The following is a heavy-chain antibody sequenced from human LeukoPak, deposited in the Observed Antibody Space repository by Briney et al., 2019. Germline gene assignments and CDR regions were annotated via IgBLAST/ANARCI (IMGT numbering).Heavy chain of an antibody. CDR2: MNPNSGNT. V-gene: IGHV1-8*01. J-gene: IGHJ4*02. CDR3: ASRDYGDYDY. Sequence: ASVKVSCKVSGYTLTELSMHWVRQAPGKGLEWMGWMNPNSGNTGYAQKFQGRVTMTRNTSISTAYMELSSLRSEDTAVYYCASRDYGDYDYWGQGTLVTVSS. CDR1: GYTLTELS. D-gene: IGHD4-17*01.